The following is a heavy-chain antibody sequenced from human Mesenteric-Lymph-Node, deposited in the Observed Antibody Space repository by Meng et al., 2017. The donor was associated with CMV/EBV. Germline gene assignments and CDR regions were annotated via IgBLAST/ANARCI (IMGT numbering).Heavy chain of an antibody. CDR1: RFSLSTSGVG. D-gene: IGHD2-15*01. CDR2: IYWDDDK. CDR3: AKARGGSQHYWYFDL. J-gene: IGHJ2*01. Sequence: RFSLSTSGVGVGWIRQPPGKALEWLALIYWDDDKRYSPSLKSRLTITKDTSKNQVVLTMTNMDPVDTATYYCAKARGGSQHYWYFDLWGRGTLVTVSS. V-gene: IGHV2-5*02.